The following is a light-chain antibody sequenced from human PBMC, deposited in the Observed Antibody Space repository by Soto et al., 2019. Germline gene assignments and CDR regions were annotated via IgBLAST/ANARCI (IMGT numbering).Light chain of an antibody. CDR3: QQYGSSPTWT. CDR2: GAS. CDR1: QSVSSSY. Sequence: EIVLTQYPGTLSLSPGERATLSCRASQSVSSSYLAWYQQKPGQAPRLLIYGASSRATGIPDRFSGSGSGTDFTLTISSLEPEDFAVYYCQQYGSSPTWTFGHGTKVEIK. V-gene: IGKV3-20*01. J-gene: IGKJ1*01.